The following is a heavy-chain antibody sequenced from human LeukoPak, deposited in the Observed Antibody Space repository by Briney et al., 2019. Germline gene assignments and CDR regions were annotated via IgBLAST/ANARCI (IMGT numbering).Heavy chain of an antibody. CDR3: AKGRGIYGSGSYSNFDY. Sequence: AGSLRLSCAASEFTFSSYALSWVRQAPGKGLEWVSAISGSGTSTYYADSVKGRFTISRDNSKNTLYLQMNSLRAEDTAVYYCAKGRGIYGSGSYSNFDYWGQGTLVTVSS. CDR2: ISGSGTST. V-gene: IGHV3-23*01. D-gene: IGHD3-10*01. CDR1: EFTFSSYA. J-gene: IGHJ4*02.